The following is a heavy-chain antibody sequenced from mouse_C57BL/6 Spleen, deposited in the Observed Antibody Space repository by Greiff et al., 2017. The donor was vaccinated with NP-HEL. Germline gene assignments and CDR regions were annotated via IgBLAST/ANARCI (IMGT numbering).Heavy chain of an antibody. Sequence: EVQLQQSGAELVRPGASVKLSCTASGFNIKDDYMHWVKQRPEQGLEWIGWIDPENGDTEYASKFQGKATITADTSSNTAYLQLSSLTSEDTAVYYWTTRGVRDYDLDYWGQGTTLTVSS. J-gene: IGHJ2*01. CDR2: IDPENGDT. D-gene: IGHD2-4*01. V-gene: IGHV14-4*01. CDR1: GFNIKDDY. CDR3: TTRGVRDYDLDY.